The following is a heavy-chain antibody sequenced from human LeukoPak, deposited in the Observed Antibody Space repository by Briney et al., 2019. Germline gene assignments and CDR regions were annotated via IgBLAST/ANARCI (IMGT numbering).Heavy chain of an antibody. CDR2: IYYSGST. CDR3: ARGPHTAMVGY. Sequence: SETLSLTCTVSGGSISSYYWSWIRQPPGKGLEWIGYIYYSGSTNHNPSLKSRVTISVDTSKNQFSLKLSSVTAADTAVYYCARGPHTAMVGYWGQGTLVTVSS. D-gene: IGHD5-18*01. J-gene: IGHJ4*02. V-gene: IGHV4-59*01. CDR1: GGSISSYY.